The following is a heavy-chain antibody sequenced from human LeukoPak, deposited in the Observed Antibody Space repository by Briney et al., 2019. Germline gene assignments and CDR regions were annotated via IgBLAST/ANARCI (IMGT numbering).Heavy chain of an antibody. Sequence: GASVKVSCKASGDNFSSYVFTWVRQAPGQGLEWMGRIIPTLVVANFAQKFKGRVTMTADKFTNTAHLELSSLRSEDTAVYFCTREGVYSPDPTSYHRLPFDIWGKGTVVIVSS. CDR3: TREGVYSPDPTSYHRLPFDI. CDR2: IIPTLVVA. J-gene: IGHJ3*02. D-gene: IGHD3-16*02. CDR1: GDNFSSYV. V-gene: IGHV1-69*04.